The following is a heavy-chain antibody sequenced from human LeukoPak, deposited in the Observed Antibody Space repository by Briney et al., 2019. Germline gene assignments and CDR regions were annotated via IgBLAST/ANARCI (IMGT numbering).Heavy chain of an antibody. Sequence: GASVKVSCKASGYTFTSYAMHWVRQAPGQGPEWMGWISAYNGNTNYAQKLQGRVTMTTDTSTSTAYMELRSLRSDDTAVYYCARVRAGTGYHDYWGQGTLVTVSS. J-gene: IGHJ4*02. CDR3: ARVRAGTGYHDY. D-gene: IGHD6-13*01. CDR2: ISAYNGNT. V-gene: IGHV1-18*01. CDR1: GYTFTSYA.